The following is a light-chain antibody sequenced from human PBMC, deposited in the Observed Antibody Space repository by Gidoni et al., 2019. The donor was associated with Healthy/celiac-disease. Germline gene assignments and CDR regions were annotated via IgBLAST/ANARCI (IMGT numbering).Light chain of an antibody. J-gene: IGKJ4*01. CDR3: QQRSNGLT. V-gene: IGKV3-11*01. CDR1: QSVSSY. CDR2: DAS. Sequence: EIVLTQSPATLSLSPGERATLSCRASQSVSSYLAWYQQKPGQAPRLLIYDASNRVTGIPARFSGSGSGTDFTRTISSLEPEEFAVYYCQQRSNGLTFGGXTKVEIK.